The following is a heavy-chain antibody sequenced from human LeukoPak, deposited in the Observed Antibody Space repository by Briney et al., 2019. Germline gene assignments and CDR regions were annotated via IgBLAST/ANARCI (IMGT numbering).Heavy chain of an antibody. V-gene: IGHV4-59*01. J-gene: IGHJ3*02. D-gene: IGHD6-19*01. CDR2: IYYSGST. CDR1: GGSITSYY. Sequence: PSETLSLTCTVSGGSITSYYWSWIRQPPGKGLEWIGYIYYSGSTNYNPSLKSRVTISVDTSKNQFSLKLSSVTAADTAVYYCATVAVAGTVAFDMWGQGTMVTVSS. CDR3: ATVAVAGTVAFDM.